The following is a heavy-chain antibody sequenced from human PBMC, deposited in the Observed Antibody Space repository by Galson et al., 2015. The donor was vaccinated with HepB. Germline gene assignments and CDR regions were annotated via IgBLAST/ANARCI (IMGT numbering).Heavy chain of an antibody. D-gene: IGHD4/OR15-4a*01. J-gene: IGHJ4*02. CDR1: GFTFSDYY. CDR2: ISSSSNTI. CDR3: ASGILIPGASYYFEN. V-gene: IGHV3-11*01. Sequence: SLRLSCAASGFTFSDYYMSWIRQPPGKGLEWISFISSSSNTIYYADSVMGRFTVSRDNAKNSLFLRMNSLRADDTGVYYCASGILIPGASYYFENWGLGTLVTVSS.